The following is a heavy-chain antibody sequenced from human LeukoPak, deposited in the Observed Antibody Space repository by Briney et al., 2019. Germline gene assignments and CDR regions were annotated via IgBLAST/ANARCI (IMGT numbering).Heavy chain of an antibody. J-gene: IGHJ6*03. V-gene: IGHV3-30*03. CDR1: GFTFSSYG. CDR2: ISYDGSNK. Sequence: GGSLRLSCAASGFTFSSYGMHWVRQAPGKGLEWVAVISYDGSNKYYADSVKGRFTISRDNSKNTLYLQMNSLRAEDTAVYYCARGAVSYYMDVWGKGTTVTVSS. CDR3: ARGAVSYYMDV.